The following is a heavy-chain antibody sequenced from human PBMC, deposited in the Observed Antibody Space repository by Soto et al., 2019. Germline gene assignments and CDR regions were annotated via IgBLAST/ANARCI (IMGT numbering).Heavy chain of an antibody. V-gene: IGHV5-51*01. CDR3: ARVSGIVVALDAFDI. D-gene: IGHD3-22*01. CDR2: IYPGDSDT. J-gene: IGHJ3*02. Sequence: PGESLKISCKVSGYSFTSYWIGWVRQMPGKGLEWMGIIYPGDSDTRYSPSFQGQATISADKSISTAYLQWSSLKASDTAMYYCARVSGIVVALDAFDIWGQGTMVTVS. CDR1: GYSFTSYW.